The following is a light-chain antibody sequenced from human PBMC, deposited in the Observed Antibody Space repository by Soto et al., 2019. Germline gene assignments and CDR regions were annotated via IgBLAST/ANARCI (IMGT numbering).Light chain of an antibody. Sequence: EIVMTQSPATLSVSPGERSTLSCRASQTVLSNLAWYQQKPGQAPRLLIYGASTRATGIPARFSGSGSGTEFTLTISSLQSEDFAVYYCQQCNNWPITFGQGTKVDIK. V-gene: IGKV3-15*01. CDR2: GAS. CDR3: QQCNNWPIT. CDR1: QTVLSN. J-gene: IGKJ1*01.